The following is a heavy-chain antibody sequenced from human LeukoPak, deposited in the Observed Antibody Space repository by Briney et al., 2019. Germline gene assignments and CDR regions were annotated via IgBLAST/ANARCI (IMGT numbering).Heavy chain of an antibody. CDR2: IYRDGST. Sequence: GGSLRLSCAASGFIFSNNYMNWVRQAPGKGLEWVSIIYRDGSTYYSDSVQGRFTVSRDNSQNTLYLQMHSQRTEDTAIYYCAKDVVGAEGSFEMWGQGTMVTVSS. CDR1: GFIFSNNY. V-gene: IGHV3-53*01. D-gene: IGHD1-26*01. CDR3: AKDVVGAEGSFEM. J-gene: IGHJ3*02.